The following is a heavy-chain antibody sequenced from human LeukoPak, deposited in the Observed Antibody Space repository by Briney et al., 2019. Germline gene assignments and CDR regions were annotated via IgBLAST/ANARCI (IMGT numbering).Heavy chain of an antibody. J-gene: IGHJ4*02. CDR1: GFTFSDYS. CDR2: IGISSGNT. Sequence: GGSLRLSCAASGFTFSDYSMNWVRQAPGKGLEWISYIGISSGNTNYADPVKGRFTISGDKAKNSLYLQMNSLRVEDTAVYYCARDYKYAFDNWGQGTLVTVSS. CDR3: ARDYKYAFDN. V-gene: IGHV3-48*01. D-gene: IGHD5-24*01.